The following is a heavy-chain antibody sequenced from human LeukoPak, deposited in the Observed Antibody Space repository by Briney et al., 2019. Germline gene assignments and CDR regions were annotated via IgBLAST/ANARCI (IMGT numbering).Heavy chain of an antibody. J-gene: IGHJ4*02. Sequence: GGSLRLSCAASGFTFSNYAMSWVRQAPGKGREWVSAITGSGGNTYYADSVKGRFTISRDNSKNTLYLQMNSLRDEDTAVYYCAKWGDFDVLTGYYVPDFWGQGTLVTVSS. CDR3: AKWGDFDVLTGYYVPDF. D-gene: IGHD3-9*01. CDR2: ITGSGGNT. CDR1: GFTFSNYA. V-gene: IGHV3-23*01.